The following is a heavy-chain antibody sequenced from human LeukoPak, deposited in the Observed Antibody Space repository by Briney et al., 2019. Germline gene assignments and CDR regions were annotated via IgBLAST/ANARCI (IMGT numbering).Heavy chain of an antibody. D-gene: IGHD1-26*01. Sequence: SETLSLTCTVSGGSISSSSYYWGWIRQPPGKGLEWIGSIYYSGSTYYNPSLKSRVTISVDASKNQFSLKLSSVTAADTAVYYCARRSGTYHAFDIWGQGTMVTVSS. CDR1: GGSISSSSYY. CDR3: ARRSGTYHAFDI. J-gene: IGHJ3*02. CDR2: IYYSGST. V-gene: IGHV4-39*07.